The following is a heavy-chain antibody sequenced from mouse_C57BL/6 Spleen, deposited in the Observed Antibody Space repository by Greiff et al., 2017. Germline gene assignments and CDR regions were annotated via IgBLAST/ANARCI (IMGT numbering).Heavy chain of an antibody. CDR3: ASAVYFDY. V-gene: IGHV1-82*01. Sequence: QVQLQQSGPELVKPGASVKISCKASGYAFSSSWMNWVKQRPGKGLEWIGRIYPGDGDTNYNGKFKGKATLTEDNSSSSAYMQLSSLTSEDSAVYFCASAVYFDYWGQGTTLTVSS. CDR1: GYAFSSSW. CDR2: IYPGDGDT. J-gene: IGHJ2*01.